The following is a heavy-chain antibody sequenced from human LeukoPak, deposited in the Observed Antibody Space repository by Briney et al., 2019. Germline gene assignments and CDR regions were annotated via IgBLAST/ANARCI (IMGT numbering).Heavy chain of an antibody. CDR2: ISSSISYI. Sequence: GGSLRLSCAASGFTFSSYSMNWVRQAPGKGLEWVSSISSSISYIYYADSGKGRFTISRDNAKNSLYLQMNRLRAEDTAVYYCARDGYGDYEGGYFDYWGQGTLVTVSS. CDR3: ARDGYGDYEGGYFDY. CDR1: GFTFSSYS. D-gene: IGHD4-17*01. J-gene: IGHJ4*02. V-gene: IGHV3-21*01.